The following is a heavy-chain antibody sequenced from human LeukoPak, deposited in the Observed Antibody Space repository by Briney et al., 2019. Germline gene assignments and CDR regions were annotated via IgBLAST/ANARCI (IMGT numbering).Heavy chain of an antibody. V-gene: IGHV1-2*02. CDR1: GYTFTGYY. CDR2: INPNSGGT. J-gene: IGHJ6*02. D-gene: IGHD6-13*01. Sequence: ASAKVSCKASGYTFTGYYMHWVRQAPGQGLEWMGWINPNSGGTNYAQKFQGRVTMTRDTSISTAYMELSRLRSDDTAVYYCARDLAEAAAGYYYYGMDVWGQGTTVTVSS. CDR3: ARDLAEAAAGYYYYGMDV.